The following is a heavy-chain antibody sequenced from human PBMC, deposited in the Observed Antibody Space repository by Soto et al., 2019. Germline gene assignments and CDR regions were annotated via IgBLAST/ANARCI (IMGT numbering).Heavy chain of an antibody. CDR1: GGTFSGYF. V-gene: IGHV4-34*01. J-gene: IGHJ4*02. CDR3: VRGPYNYNSRYFDY. CDR2: INHSGIT. Sequence: SETLSLTCTVSGGTFSGYFWTWIRQPPGKGLEWLAEINHSGITNYNPSVESRVSMSVDTSKNQFSLRLYSVTAADTAVYYCVRGPYNYNSRYFDYWGQGTLVTVSS. D-gene: IGHD1-1*01.